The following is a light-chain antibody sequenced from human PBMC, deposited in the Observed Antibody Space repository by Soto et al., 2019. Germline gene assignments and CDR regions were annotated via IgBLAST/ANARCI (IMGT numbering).Light chain of an antibody. CDR3: CSYAGSYTWV. Sequence: QSVLTQPPSVSGAPGQRVTISCTGSSSNIGAGYDVSWYQHYPGEAPKVMIYDVTQRPSGVPDRFSGTKSGNTASLTISGLQAEDEADYYCCSYAGSYTWVFGSGTKVTVL. V-gene: IGLV2-11*01. CDR2: DVT. J-gene: IGLJ1*01. CDR1: SSNIGAGYD.